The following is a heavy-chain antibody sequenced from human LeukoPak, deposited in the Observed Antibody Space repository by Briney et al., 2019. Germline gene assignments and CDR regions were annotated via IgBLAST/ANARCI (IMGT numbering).Heavy chain of an antibody. CDR3: ARSYSSSWMYYFDY. Sequence: GGSLRLSCAASGFTFSSYWMTWARQAPGKGLEWVANIKQDGSKKNYVDSVKGRFTISRDNAKNSLYLQMNSLRAEDTAVYYCARSYSSSWMYYFDYWGQGTLVTVSS. CDR1: GFTFSSYW. D-gene: IGHD6-13*01. V-gene: IGHV3-7*01. J-gene: IGHJ4*02. CDR2: IKQDGSKK.